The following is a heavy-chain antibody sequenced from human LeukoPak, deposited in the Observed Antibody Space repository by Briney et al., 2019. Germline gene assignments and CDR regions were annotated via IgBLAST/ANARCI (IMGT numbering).Heavy chain of an antibody. V-gene: IGHV4-4*07. D-gene: IGHD3-10*01. Sequence: SETLSLTCTVSGGSISNYYWTWIRQPAGKGLEWIGRIYNSGTTNYNPSLKSRVTMSVDTSKNQFSLKLSSVTAADTAVYYCARAYSMVRGVILSAFDYWGQGTLVTVSS. CDR3: ARAYSMVRGVILSAFDY. J-gene: IGHJ4*02. CDR1: GGSISNYY. CDR2: IYNSGTT.